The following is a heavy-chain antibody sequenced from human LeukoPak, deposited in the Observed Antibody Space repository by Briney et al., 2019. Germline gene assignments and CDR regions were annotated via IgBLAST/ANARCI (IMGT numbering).Heavy chain of an antibody. J-gene: IGHJ4*02. CDR1: GFTFSSYV. CDR2: ISGSGSGT. Sequence: GGSLRLSCEASGFTFSSYVMSWVRQAPGKGLEWVSTISGSGSGTYYADSVKGRFTISRDNSKNTLYLQMNSLRAEDTAVYYCARLGGYSYGFDHWGQGTLVTVSS. D-gene: IGHD5-18*01. V-gene: IGHV3-23*01. CDR3: ARLGGYSYGFDH.